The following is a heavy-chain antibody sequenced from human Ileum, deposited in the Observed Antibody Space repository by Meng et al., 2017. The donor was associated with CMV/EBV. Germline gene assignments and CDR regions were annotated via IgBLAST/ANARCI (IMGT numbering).Heavy chain of an antibody. CDR3: ARLNDFWSGHLDYFDY. J-gene: IGHJ4*02. V-gene: IGHV2-5*01. Sequence: SGPTLVKPTQTLTLTCTLSGFSLSTNGVGVGWIRQPPGKALEWLALIYWNDGERYRPSLKSRLTITKDTSKNQVVLTMTNMDPVDTATYYCARLNDFWSGHLDYFDYWGQGTRVTGSS. CDR1: GFSLSTNGVG. D-gene: IGHD3-3*01. CDR2: IYWNDGE.